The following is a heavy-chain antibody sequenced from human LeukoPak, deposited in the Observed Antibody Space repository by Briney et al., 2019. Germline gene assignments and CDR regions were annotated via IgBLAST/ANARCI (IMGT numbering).Heavy chain of an antibody. CDR1: GFTFTTYS. CDR2: ISYDGSKK. V-gene: IGHV3-30*04. CDR3: VRDGPLEYCSRARCYFFDQ. J-gene: IGHJ4*02. Sequence: GGSLTLSCAASGFTFTTYSMHWVRQAPGEGLEWVAVISYDGSKKYYADSVRGRFTISRDNSKNTLYLQMNSLRGDDTAVYFCVRDGPLEYCSRARCYFFDQWGQGGLAAVSS. D-gene: IGHD2-2*01.